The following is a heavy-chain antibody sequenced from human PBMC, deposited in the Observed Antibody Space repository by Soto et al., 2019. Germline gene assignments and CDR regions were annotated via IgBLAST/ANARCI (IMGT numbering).Heavy chain of an antibody. J-gene: IGHJ6*02. Sequence: TLSLTCAVYGGSFSGYYWSWIRQPPGKGLEWIGEINHSGSTNYNPSLKSRVTISVDTSKNQFSLKLSSVTAADTAVYYCAREMHYYGSGSLYYYYYGMDVWGQGTTVTVSS. CDR1: GGSFSGYY. D-gene: IGHD3-10*01. V-gene: IGHV4-34*01. CDR3: AREMHYYGSGSLYYYYYGMDV. CDR2: INHSGST.